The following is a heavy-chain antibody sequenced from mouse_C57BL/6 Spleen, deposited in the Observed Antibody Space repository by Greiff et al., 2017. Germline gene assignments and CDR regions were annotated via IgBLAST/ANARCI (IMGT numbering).Heavy chain of an antibody. Sequence: VQLKESGPGLVKPSQSLSLTCSVTGYSITSGYYWNWIRQFPGNKLEWMGYISYDGSNNYNPSLKNRISITRDTSKNQFFLKLTSVTTEDTATYFCGREGLYAMDYWGQGTSVTVSS. V-gene: IGHV3-6*01. CDR2: ISYDGSN. CDR3: GREGLYAMDY. CDR1: GYSITSGYY. J-gene: IGHJ4*01.